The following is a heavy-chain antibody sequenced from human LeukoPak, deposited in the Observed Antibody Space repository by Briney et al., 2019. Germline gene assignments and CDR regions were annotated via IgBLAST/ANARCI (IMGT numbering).Heavy chain of an antibody. J-gene: IGHJ4*02. D-gene: IGHD6-13*01. Sequence: ASVKVSCKASGGTFSSYAISWVRQAPGQGLEWVGGIIPIFGTANYAQKFQGRVTITADKSTSTAYMELSSLRSEDTAVYYCARTRSSSSSWYGQFDYWGQGTLVTVSS. V-gene: IGHV1-69*06. CDR1: GGTFSSYA. CDR2: IIPIFGTA. CDR3: ARTRSSSSSWYGQFDY.